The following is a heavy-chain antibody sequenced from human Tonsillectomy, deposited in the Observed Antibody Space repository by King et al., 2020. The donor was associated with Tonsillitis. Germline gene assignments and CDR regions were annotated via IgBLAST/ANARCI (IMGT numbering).Heavy chain of an antibody. D-gene: IGHD2-15*01. J-gene: IGHJ6*02. Sequence: VQLQESGPGLVKPSETLSLTCTVSGGSISGHYWSWIRQPPGKGLEWIGYIYYSGSTKYNPSLTSRVTISVDTSKNQFSLKLSSVTAADTAVYYCPRGGGYCSGGSCYSGYYYYGMDVWGQGTTVTVSS. CDR3: PRGGGYCSGGSCYSGYYYYGMDV. V-gene: IGHV4-59*11. CDR1: GGSISGHY. CDR2: IYYSGST.